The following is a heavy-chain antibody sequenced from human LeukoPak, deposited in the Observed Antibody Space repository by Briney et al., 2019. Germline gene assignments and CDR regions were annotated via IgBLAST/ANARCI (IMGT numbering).Heavy chain of an antibody. CDR2: IYYSGST. CDR1: GGSISSYY. Sequence: SETLSLTCTVSGGSISSYYWSWIRQPPVKGLEWIGYIYYSGSTNYNPSLKSRVTISVDTSKNQFSLKLSSVTAADTAVYYCARDQSSGFDPWGQGTLVTVSS. J-gene: IGHJ5*02. V-gene: IGHV4-59*01. CDR3: ARDQSSGFDP. D-gene: IGHD3-10*01.